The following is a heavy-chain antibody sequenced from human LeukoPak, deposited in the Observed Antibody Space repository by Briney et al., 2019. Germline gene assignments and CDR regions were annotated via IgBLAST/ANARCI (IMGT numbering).Heavy chain of an antibody. CDR3: AKDRYHIVADDY. CDR2: INSDGSST. V-gene: IGHV3-74*01. CDR1: GFTFSNYW. Sequence: GGSLRLSCAASGFTFSNYWMHWVRQAPGKGLVWVSRINSDGSSTTSADSVKGRFTISRDNAKNTLYLQMNSLRAEDTAVYYCAKDRYHIVADDYWGQGTLVTVSS. J-gene: IGHJ4*02. D-gene: IGHD2-21*01.